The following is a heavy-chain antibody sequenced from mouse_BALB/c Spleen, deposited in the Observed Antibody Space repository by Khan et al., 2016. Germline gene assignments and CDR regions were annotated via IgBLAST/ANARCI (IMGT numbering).Heavy chain of an antibody. CDR1: GYTFTNYG. Sequence: QIQLVQSGPVLKKPGETVKISCKASGYTFTNYGMNWVKQAPGKGLKWMGWINTNTGEPTYAEEFKGRFAFPLETSASTAYLQINNLKNEDTATYFCARGVDWFAYWGQGTLVTVSA. CDR3: ARGVDWFAY. V-gene: IGHV9-3*02. J-gene: IGHJ3*01. CDR2: INTNTGEP.